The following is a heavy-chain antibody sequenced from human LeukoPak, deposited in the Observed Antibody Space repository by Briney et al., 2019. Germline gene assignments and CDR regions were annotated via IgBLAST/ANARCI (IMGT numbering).Heavy chain of an antibody. CDR3: ARDPGGVYFDY. CDR2: INHSGST. V-gene: IGHV4-34*01. J-gene: IGHJ4*02. CDR1: GGSFSGYY. Sequence: PSETLSLTCAVYGGSFSGYYWSWIRQPPGKGLEWIGEINHSGSTNYNPSLKSRVTISVDTSKNQFSLQLNSVTPEDTAVYYCARDPGGVYFDYWGQGTLVTVSS. D-gene: IGHD1-26*01.